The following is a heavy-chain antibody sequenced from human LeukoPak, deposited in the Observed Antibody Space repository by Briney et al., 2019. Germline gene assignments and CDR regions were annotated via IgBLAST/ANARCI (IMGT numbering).Heavy chain of an antibody. D-gene: IGHD1-26*01. V-gene: IGHV4-59*01. Sequence: SETLSLTCTVSGGSISSYYWSWMRQPPGKELEWIGYIYYSGTTNYNPSLKSRVTISVDTSKNQFSLKLSSVTAADTAVYYCARDHHYSGSSRYYYYYYMDVWGKGTTVTVSS. CDR2: IYYSGTT. J-gene: IGHJ6*03. CDR3: ARDHHYSGSSRYYYYYYMDV. CDR1: GGSISSYY.